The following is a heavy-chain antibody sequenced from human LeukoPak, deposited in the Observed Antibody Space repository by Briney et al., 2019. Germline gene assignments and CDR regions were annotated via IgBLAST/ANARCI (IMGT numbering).Heavy chain of an antibody. D-gene: IGHD3-16*02. CDR1: GGSFSGYY. V-gene: IGHV4-34*01. Sequence: SETLSLTCAVYGGSFSGYYWSWIRRPPGKGLEWIGEINHSGSTNYNPSLKSRVTISVDTSKNQFSLKLSSVTAADTAVYYCARGDYVWGSYRQGAFDIWGQGTMVTVSS. CDR2: INHSGST. CDR3: ARGDYVWGSYRQGAFDI. J-gene: IGHJ3*02.